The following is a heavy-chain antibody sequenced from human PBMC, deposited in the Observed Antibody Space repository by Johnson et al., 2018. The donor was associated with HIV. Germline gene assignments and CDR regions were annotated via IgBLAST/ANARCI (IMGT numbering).Heavy chain of an antibody. CDR2: ISGSGGTI. V-gene: IGHV3-11*04. J-gene: IGHJ3*02. D-gene: IGHD4-23*01. Sequence: QVQLVESGGGLVKPGGSLRLSCAASGFTFSDYYMSWIRQAPGKGLEWVSYISGSGGTIYYADSVKGRFTISRDNSKNTLSLQMISLRAEDTAMYYCAKARSLLDYGGFDAFDIWGQGTLVIVSS. CDR1: GFTFSDYY. CDR3: AKARSLLDYGGFDAFDI.